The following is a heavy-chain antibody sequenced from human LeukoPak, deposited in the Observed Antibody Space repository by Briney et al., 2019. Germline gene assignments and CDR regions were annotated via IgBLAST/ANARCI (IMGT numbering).Heavy chain of an antibody. CDR2: ISSSGSTI. D-gene: IGHD1-26*01. J-gene: IGHJ4*02. CDR3: ARESGSYGLDY. CDR1: GFTFSSSS. Sequence: GGSLRLSCAASGFTFSSSSMNWVRQAPGKGLEWVSYISSSGSTIYYADSVKGRLTISRDNAKNSLYLQMNSLRAEDTAVYYCARESGSYGLDYWGQGTLVTVSS. V-gene: IGHV3-48*04.